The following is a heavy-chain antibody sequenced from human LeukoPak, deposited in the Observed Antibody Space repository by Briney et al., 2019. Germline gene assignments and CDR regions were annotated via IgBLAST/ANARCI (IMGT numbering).Heavy chain of an antibody. Sequence: ASVKVSCNTSGYTFINNYIYWVRQAPGQGLEWMGMINPSGGSTAYGQKFQGRLTVTRDTSTTTVDMELNGLTTEDTALYFCARRVVVPSASYYLDSWGQGTLVTVSS. CDR1: GYTFINNY. V-gene: IGHV1-46*01. D-gene: IGHD3-22*01. CDR2: INPSGGST. CDR3: ARRVVVPSASYYLDS. J-gene: IGHJ4*02.